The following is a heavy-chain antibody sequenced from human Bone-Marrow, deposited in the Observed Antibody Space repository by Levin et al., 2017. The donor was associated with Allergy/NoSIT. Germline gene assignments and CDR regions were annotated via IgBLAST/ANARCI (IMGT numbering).Heavy chain of an antibody. CDR2: IREDGSRA. D-gene: IGHD5-24*01. V-gene: IGHV3-74*03. J-gene: IGHJ4*02. Sequence: GGSLRLSCVASGFSFSRYWMHWVRQVPGKGLMWVGRIREDGSRAEHVDAVRGRFTISRDNTKNTLYLQMNSLRAEDTGIYYCVRLISVTRDESFWGQGTRVTVSS. CDR1: GFSFSRYW. CDR3: VRLISVTRDESF.